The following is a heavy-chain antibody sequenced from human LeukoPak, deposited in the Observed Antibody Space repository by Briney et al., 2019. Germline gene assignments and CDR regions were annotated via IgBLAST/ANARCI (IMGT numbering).Heavy chain of an antibody. D-gene: IGHD3-10*01. CDR3: ARMEVRGLIRNPDK. CDR1: GFTFSSYW. Sequence: PGGSLRLSCAASGFTFSSYWMHWVRQAPGKGLVWVSRINSDGSSTTYADSVKGRFTISRDNAKNTLYLQMNSLRAEDTAVYYCARMEVRGLIRNPDKWGQGTLVTVSS. V-gene: IGHV3-74*01. CDR2: INSDGSST. J-gene: IGHJ4*02.